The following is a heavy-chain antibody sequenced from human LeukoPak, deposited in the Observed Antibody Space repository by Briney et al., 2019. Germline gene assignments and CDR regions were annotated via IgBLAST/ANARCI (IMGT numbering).Heavy chain of an antibody. D-gene: IGHD6-6*01. CDR2: IYSSGGT. Sequence: SGGSLRLSCAASGFAVSSNYMSWVRQAPGKGLEWVSVIYSSGGTYYADSVRGRFTISRDNSKNTLYLQMNSLRVEDTAVYYCAVMGGEHLVLDYWGQGTLVTVSS. V-gene: IGHV3-53*01. J-gene: IGHJ4*02. CDR3: AVMGGEHLVLDY. CDR1: GFAVSSNY.